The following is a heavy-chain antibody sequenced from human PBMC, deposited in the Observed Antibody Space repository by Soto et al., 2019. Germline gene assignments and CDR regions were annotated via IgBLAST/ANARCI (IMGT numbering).Heavy chain of an antibody. CDR2: ISYDGSNK. D-gene: IGHD1-26*01. CDR1: GFTFSSYA. V-gene: IGHV3-30-3*01. CDR3: ARELVRWELLRFYYYGMDV. J-gene: IGHJ6*02. Sequence: GGSLRLSCAASGFTFSSYAMHWVRQAPGKGLEWVAVISYDGSNKYYADSVKGRFTISRDNSKNTLYLQMNSLRAGDTAVYYCARELVRWELLRFYYYGMDVWGQGTTVTVSS.